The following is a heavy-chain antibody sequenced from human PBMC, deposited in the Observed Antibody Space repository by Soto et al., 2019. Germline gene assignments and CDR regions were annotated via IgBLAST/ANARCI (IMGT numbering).Heavy chain of an antibody. CDR2: IDPSDSQT. J-gene: IGHJ4*02. CDR1: GYSFAGYW. CDR3: ARQLYASDTGHNFQYYFDY. Sequence: GESLKISCKGSGYSFAGYWITWVRQKPGKGLEWMGRIDPSDSQTYYSPSFRGHVTISATKSITTVFLQWSSLRASDTAMYYCARQLYASDTGHNFQYYFDYWRQGTPLTVSS. V-gene: IGHV5-10-1*01. D-gene: IGHD5-18*01.